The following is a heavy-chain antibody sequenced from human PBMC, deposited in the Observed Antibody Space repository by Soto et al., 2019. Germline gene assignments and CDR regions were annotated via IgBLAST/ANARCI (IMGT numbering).Heavy chain of an antibody. V-gene: IGHV4-31*03. CDR1: GGFISSGGYY. CDR3: PSSPRRGTDC. J-gene: IGHJ4*02. D-gene: IGHD3-16*01. Sequence: QLQLQESGPGLVKPSQTLSLTCTVSGGFISSGGYYWSWVRQHPGKGLQWIGYIDSVGVTFYDASLSSRANIAMHTSRNPASLDLASATAAATAVCFCPSSPRRGTDCWGQGPLVTGSS. CDR2: IDSVGVT.